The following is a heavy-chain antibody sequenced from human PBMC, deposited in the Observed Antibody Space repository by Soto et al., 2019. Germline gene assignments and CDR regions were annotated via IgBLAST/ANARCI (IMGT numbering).Heavy chain of an antibody. CDR3: VKDSFRAGVITVTLLSY. CDR2: ISTDGSRT. D-gene: IGHD4-17*01. CDR1: GFTFSSFG. J-gene: IGHJ4*02. V-gene: IGHV3-64D*06. Sequence: GGSLRLSCSASGFTFSSFGMDWVRQAPGQGLEWLSAISTDGSRTFYADSVKGRFTISRDNSKNTLYLQMSGLRAEDTAVYYCVKDSFRAGVITVTLLSYWGQGTLVTVSS.